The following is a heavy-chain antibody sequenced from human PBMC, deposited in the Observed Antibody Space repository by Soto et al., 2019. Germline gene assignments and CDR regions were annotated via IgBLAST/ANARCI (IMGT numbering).Heavy chain of an antibody. V-gene: IGHV3-23*01. D-gene: IGHD2-15*01. CDR3: AKCSGGSCYSTPGSPADV. J-gene: IGHJ6*02. CDR1: GFTFSSYA. CDR2: ISGSGGST. Sequence: GGSLRLSCAASGFTFSSYAMSWVRQAPGKGLEWVSAISGSGGSTYYADSVKGRFTISRDNSKNTLYLQMNSLRAEDTAVYYCAKCSGGSCYSTPGSPADVCGQGTTVTVSS.